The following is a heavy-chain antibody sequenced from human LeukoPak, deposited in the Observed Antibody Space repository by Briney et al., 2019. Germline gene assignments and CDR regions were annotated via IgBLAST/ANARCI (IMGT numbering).Heavy chain of an antibody. V-gene: IGHV3-21*01. J-gene: IGHJ4*02. CDR3: ARASPPAISFFDY. D-gene: IGHD3-9*01. Sequence: GGSLRLSCAASGFTFSGYSMNWVHQVPGKGLEWVSSISSSSSSIYYADSVKGRFTISRDNAKNSLYLQMNSLRAEDTAVYYCARASPPAISFFDYWGQGTLVTVSS. CDR1: GFTFSGYS. CDR2: ISSSSSSI.